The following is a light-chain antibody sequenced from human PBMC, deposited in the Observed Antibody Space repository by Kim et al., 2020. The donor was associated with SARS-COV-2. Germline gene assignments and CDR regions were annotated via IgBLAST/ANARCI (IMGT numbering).Light chain of an antibody. J-gene: IGLJ3*02. V-gene: IGLV1-47*02. CDR3: AAWDDSLSGWV. Sequence: QSVLTQPPSASGTPGQRVTISCSGSSSNIGSNYVYWYQQLPGTAPKLLIYSNNQRPSGVPDRFSGSKPGTSASLAISGLRSEDEADYYCAAWDDSLSGWVFGGGTQLTVL. CDR1: SSNIGSNY. CDR2: SNN.